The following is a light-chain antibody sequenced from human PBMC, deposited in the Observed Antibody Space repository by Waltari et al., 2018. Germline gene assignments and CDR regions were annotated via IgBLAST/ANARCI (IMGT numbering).Light chain of an antibody. CDR3: QQADSIPIT. V-gene: IGKV1D-12*01. CDR1: QGINDW. Sequence: DIQMTQSPSSVSASVGDRVTITCRASQGINDWLAWYKQKPGKAPKLLIYAASTLQSGVPSRFSGSGSGTDFTLTISSLQPEDFATYFCQQADSIPITFGQGTRLEIK. CDR2: AAS. J-gene: IGKJ5*01.